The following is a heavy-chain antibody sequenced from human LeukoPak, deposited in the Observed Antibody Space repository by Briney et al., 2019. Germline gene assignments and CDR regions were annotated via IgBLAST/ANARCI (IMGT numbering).Heavy chain of an antibody. CDR3: ARVTRRIAADWYFDL. CDR1: GGSISGYY. CDR2: IYYSGST. Sequence: SETLSLTCTVSGGSISGYYWSWIRQPPGKGLEWIGYIYYSGSTNYNPSLKSRVTISVDTSKNQFSLKLSSVTAADTAVYYCARVTRRIAADWYFDLWGRGTLVTVSS. D-gene: IGHD6-13*01. J-gene: IGHJ2*01. V-gene: IGHV4-59*01.